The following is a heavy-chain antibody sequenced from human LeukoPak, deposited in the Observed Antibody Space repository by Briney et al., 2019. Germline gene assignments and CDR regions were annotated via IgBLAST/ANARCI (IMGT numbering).Heavy chain of an antibody. J-gene: IGHJ4*02. CDR1: GFTFSSYA. Sequence: PGGSLRLSCAASGFTFSSYAMSWVRQVPGKGLEWVSAISGSGGSTYYADSVKGRFTISRDNSKNTLYLQMNSLRAEDTAVYYCAKGYSSGWYFAGFCDCWGQGTLVTVSS. CDR3: AKGYSSGWYFAGFCDC. CDR2: ISGSGGST. V-gene: IGHV3-23*01. D-gene: IGHD6-19*01.